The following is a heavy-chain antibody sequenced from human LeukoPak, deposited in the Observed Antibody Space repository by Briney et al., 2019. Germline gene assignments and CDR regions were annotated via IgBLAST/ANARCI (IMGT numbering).Heavy chain of an antibody. CDR3: ARESSGWKN. CDR1: GFTFSSYS. J-gene: IGHJ4*02. Sequence: GGSLRLSCEASGFTFSSYSMNWVRQAPGKGLEWVSNINSDSSTMDYADSVKGRFTISRDNAKNSLYLQMNSLRAEDTAVYYCARESSGWKNWGQGTLVTVSS. D-gene: IGHD6-19*01. CDR2: INSDSSTM. V-gene: IGHV3-48*04.